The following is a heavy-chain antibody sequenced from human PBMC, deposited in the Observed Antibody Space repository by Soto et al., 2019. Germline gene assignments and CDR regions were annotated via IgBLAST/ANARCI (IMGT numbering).Heavy chain of an antibody. J-gene: IGHJ4*02. Sequence: QVQLVQTGAEVKKPGYSVKVSCMASGGTFSSYAISWVRQAPGQGLEWMGGIIPIFGTANYAHKFPGRVTITADESTSTADMEPSSLRSEDTAVYYCARGEEQQLVPFDYWGQGTLVTVSS. CDR1: GGTFSSYA. CDR3: ARGEEQQLVPFDY. V-gene: IGHV1-69*01. D-gene: IGHD6-13*01. CDR2: IIPIFGTA.